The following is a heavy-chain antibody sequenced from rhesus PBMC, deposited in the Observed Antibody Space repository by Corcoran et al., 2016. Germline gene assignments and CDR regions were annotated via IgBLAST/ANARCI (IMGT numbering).Heavy chain of an antibody. V-gene: IGHV4-160*01. CDR1: GGFISGYW. J-gene: IGHJ2*01. CDR2: IDSSGST. CDR3: ARYVATIFGLVTVWYFDL. D-gene: IGHD3-3*01. Sequence: QLQLQESGPGLVKPSENLSLTCAVSGGFISGYWWSWIRQPPGKGREWIGRIDSSGSTDDNPSLKSRVTISTETSKNQFSLKLSSVTAADTAVYYCARYVATIFGLVTVWYFDLWGPGTPITISS.